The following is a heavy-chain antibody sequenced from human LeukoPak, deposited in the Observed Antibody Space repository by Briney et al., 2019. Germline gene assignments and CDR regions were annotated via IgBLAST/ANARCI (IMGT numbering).Heavy chain of an antibody. D-gene: IGHD3-10*01. CDR2: IGGSGDST. CDR3: AKVITMIRGGPNYFDL. V-gene: IGHV3-23*01. CDR1: GFTFRYSS. Sequence: GGSRRLACAAAGFTFRYSSMAWVRQAPGKGREWVSRIGGSGDSTYYADSVKGRFTVSRDNSKNTVYLQMNSLRAEDTAVFYCAKVITMIRGGPNYFDLWGQGTLVTVSS. J-gene: IGHJ5*02.